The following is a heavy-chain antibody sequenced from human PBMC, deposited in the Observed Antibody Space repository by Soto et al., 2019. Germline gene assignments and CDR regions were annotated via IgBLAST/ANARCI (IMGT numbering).Heavy chain of an antibody. V-gene: IGHV1-46*01. CDR2: INPSGGST. CDR1: GYIFSNYG. CDR3: ARDFGYSSSPLDY. J-gene: IGHJ4*02. Sequence: VKVSCKASGYIFSNYGISWMRQVPGQGLEWMGIINPSGGSTSYAQKFQGRVTMTRDTSTSTVYMELSSLRSEDTAVYYCARDFGYSSSPLDYWGQGTLVTVSS. D-gene: IGHD6-6*01.